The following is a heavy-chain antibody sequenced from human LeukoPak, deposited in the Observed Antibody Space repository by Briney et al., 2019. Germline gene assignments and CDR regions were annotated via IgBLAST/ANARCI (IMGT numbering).Heavy chain of an antibody. CDR3: ATTSYYYDSPDY. Sequence: SETLSLTCTVSGGSISSYYWSWIRQPPGKGLEWIGYIYYSGSTNYNPSVKSRVAISVDTSNNQFSLKLSSVTAADTAVYYCATTSYYYDSPDYWGQGTLVTVSS. CDR2: IYYSGST. J-gene: IGHJ4*02. CDR1: GGSISSYY. D-gene: IGHD3-22*01. V-gene: IGHV4-59*08.